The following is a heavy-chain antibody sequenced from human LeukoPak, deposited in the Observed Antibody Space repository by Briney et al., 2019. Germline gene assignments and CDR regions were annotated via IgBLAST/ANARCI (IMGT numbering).Heavy chain of an antibody. J-gene: IGHJ6*03. Sequence: PSETLSLTCTVSGGSISSYYWSWIRQPPGKGLEWIGYIYYSGSTNYNPSLQSRVTISVDTSKNQFSLKLSSVTAADTAVYYCARTQTTVTHPYYYYYYMDVWGKGTTVTVSS. CDR1: GGSISSYY. CDR2: IYYSGST. D-gene: IGHD4-11*01. CDR3: ARTQTTVTHPYYYYYYMDV. V-gene: IGHV4-59*01.